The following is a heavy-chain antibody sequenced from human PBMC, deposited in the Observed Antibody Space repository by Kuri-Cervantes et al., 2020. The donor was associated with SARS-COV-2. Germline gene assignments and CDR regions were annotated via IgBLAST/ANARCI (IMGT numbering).Heavy chain of an antibody. Sequence: SETLSLTCTVSGGSISSGSYYWSWIRQPAGKGLEWIGRIYTSGSTNYNPSLKSRVTMSVDTSKNQFSLKLSSVTAADTAVYYCARQGTAPFDYWGQGTLVTVSS. J-gene: IGHJ4*02. V-gene: IGHV4-61*02. CDR3: ARQGTAPFDY. D-gene: IGHD1-7*01. CDR2: IYTSGST. CDR1: GGSISSGSYY.